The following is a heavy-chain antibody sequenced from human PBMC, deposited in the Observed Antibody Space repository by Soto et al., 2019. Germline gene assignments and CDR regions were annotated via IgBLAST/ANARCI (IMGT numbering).Heavy chain of an antibody. CDR1: GFTFTSYG. Sequence: QVLLVESGGGVVQPGRSLRLSCTASGFTFTSYGMHWVRQAPGKGLEWVAVISYDGSNKYFADSVQGRSIISRDNSKERGQLEMNSLRTEDTAVYYCVKAISSSWPYYGMDVWGQGTTVTVSS. D-gene: IGHD6-13*01. CDR2: ISYDGSNK. CDR3: VKAISSSWPYYGMDV. J-gene: IGHJ6*02. V-gene: IGHV3-30*18.